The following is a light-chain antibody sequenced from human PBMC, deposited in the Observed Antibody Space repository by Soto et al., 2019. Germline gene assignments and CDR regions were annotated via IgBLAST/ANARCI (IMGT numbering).Light chain of an antibody. CDR2: GAS. Sequence: EIGLTQFPGTLSLSPGERATLSCRASQSVSSNYLAWYQQRPGQPPNLLIFGASNRAPGIPDRFSGGGSGTDFTLTISRLEPEDFAVYYCQQFSSYPLTFGGGTKVDI. CDR3: QQFSSYPLT. V-gene: IGKV3-20*01. CDR1: QSVSSNY. J-gene: IGKJ4*01.